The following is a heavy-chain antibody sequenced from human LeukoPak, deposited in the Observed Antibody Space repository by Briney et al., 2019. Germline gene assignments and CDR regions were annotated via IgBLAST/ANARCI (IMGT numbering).Heavy chain of an antibody. Sequence: GGSLRLSCAASGFTFGEYALSWVRQAPGKGLEWIGFIRSKLYGGAAEYAASVKGRFIFSRDDSKSIAYLQMSSLKIADTAVYYCARGGSDYFNYEYPSWGQGTLVIVSS. D-gene: IGHD4-11*01. CDR3: ARGGSDYFNYEYPS. CDR1: GFTFGEYA. V-gene: IGHV3-49*04. CDR2: IRSKLYGGAA. J-gene: IGHJ5*02.